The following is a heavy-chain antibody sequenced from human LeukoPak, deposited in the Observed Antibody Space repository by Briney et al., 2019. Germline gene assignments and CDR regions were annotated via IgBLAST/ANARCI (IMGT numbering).Heavy chain of an antibody. J-gene: IGHJ5*02. Sequence: ASVNVSCKASVYTFTGYYMHWVRQAPGQRREWMGWIKPKSGGTNYAQNFQGRVTMTRDTSISTAYMELSRLRSDDTAVYYGAHYDILTGRGNWFDPGGQGTRVTVSA. CDR1: VYTFTGYY. D-gene: IGHD3-9*01. CDR2: IKPKSGGT. V-gene: IGHV1-2*02. CDR3: AHYDILTGRGNWFDP.